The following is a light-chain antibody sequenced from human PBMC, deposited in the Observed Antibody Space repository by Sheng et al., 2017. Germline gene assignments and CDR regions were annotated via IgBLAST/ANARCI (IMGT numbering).Light chain of an antibody. CDR2: LGS. CDR1: QSLLHSSGYNF. J-gene: IGKJ2*01. V-gene: IGKV2-28*01. Sequence: DIVMTQSPLSLPVTPGEPASISCRSSQSLLHSSGYNFLYWYLQKPGQSPQLLIYLGSNRASGVPDRFSGSGSGTDFTLKISRVEAEDVGVYYCMQALQTPPYTFGQGTKLEI. CDR3: MQALQTPPYT.